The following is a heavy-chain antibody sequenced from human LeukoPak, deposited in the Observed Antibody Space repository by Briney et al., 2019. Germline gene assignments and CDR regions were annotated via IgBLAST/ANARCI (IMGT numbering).Heavy chain of an antibody. CDR2: ISGSGGST. CDR1: GFTFSSYA. CDR3: AKVPYDYVWGSVGD. D-gene: IGHD3-16*01. Sequence: GGSLRLSCAASGFTFSSYAMSWVRQAPGKGLEWVSAISGSGGSTYYADSVKGRFTISRDNSKNTLYLQMNSLRAEDTAVYYCAKVPYDYVWGSVGDWGQGTLVTVSS. J-gene: IGHJ4*02. V-gene: IGHV3-23*01.